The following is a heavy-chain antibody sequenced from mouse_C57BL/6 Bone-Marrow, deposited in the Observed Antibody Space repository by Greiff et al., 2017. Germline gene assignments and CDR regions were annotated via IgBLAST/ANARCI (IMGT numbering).Heavy chain of an antibody. CDR3: ARGTVVATDYFDY. J-gene: IGHJ2*01. Sequence: QVQLQQPGAELVRPGSSVKLSCKASGYTFTSYWMHWVKQRPIQGLEWIGNIDPSDSETHYNQKFKDKATLTVDKSSSTAYMQLSSLTSEDSAVYDCARGTVVATDYFDYWGQGTTLSVSS. V-gene: IGHV1-52*01. CDR1: GYTFTSYW. CDR2: IDPSDSET. D-gene: IGHD1-1*01.